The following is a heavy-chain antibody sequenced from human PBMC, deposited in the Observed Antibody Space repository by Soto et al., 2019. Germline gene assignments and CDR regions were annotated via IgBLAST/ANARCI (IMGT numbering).Heavy chain of an antibody. CDR2: INSYNGQT. V-gene: IGHV1-18*01. CDR1: GYTFISFG. CDR3: ARDRGYCSGGSCSSDWFDP. D-gene: IGHD2-15*01. J-gene: IGHJ5*02. Sequence: QAQLVQSGEEVKKPGASVKVSCKASGYTFISFGISWVRQAPGQGLEWMGWINSYNGQTKIAQNLQGRVTLTRDTSTTTAFMELRSLRSDDTVVYYCARDRGYCSGGSCSSDWFDPWGQGTLVTVSS.